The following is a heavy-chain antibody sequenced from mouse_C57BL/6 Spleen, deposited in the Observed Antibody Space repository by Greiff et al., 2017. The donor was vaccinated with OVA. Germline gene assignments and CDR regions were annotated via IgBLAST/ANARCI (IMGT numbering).Heavy chain of an antibody. CDR1: GYAFSSSW. CDR2: IYPGDGDT. D-gene: IGHD4-1*01. V-gene: IGHV1-82*01. J-gene: IGHJ3*01. Sequence: QVQLQQSGPELVKPGASVKISCKASGYAFSSSWMNWVKQRPGKGLEWIGRIYPGDGDTNYNGKFKGKATLTADKSSSTAYMQLSSLTSEDSAVYFCARMGPAWFAYWGQGTLVTVSA. CDR3: ARMGPAWFAY.